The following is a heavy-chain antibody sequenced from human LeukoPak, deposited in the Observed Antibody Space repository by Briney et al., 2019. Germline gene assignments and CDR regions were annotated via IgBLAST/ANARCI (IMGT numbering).Heavy chain of an antibody. J-gene: IGHJ4*02. CDR2: IYYSGST. CDR3: ATLYYYDSSGYIDY. CDR1: GGSISSSSYY. Sequence: PSETLSLTCTVSGGSISSSSYYWGWIRQPPGKGLEWIGSIYYSGSTYYNPSLKSRVTISVDTSKNQFSLKLSSVPAADTAVYYCATLYYYDSSGYIDYWGQGTLVTVSS. V-gene: IGHV4-39*01. D-gene: IGHD3-22*01.